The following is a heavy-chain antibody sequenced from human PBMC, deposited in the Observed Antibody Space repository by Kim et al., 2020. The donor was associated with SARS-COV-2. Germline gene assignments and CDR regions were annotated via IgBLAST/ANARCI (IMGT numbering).Heavy chain of an antibody. V-gene: IGHV1-24*01. D-gene: IGHD6-19*01. Sequence: AQKFQGRVTMTEDTSTDTAYMELSSLRSEDTAVYYCATEVSIAVADLFDYWGQGTLVTVSS. CDR3: ATEVSIAVADLFDY. J-gene: IGHJ4*02.